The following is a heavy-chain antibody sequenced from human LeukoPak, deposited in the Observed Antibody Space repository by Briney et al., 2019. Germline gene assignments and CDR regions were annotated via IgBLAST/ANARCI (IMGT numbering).Heavy chain of an antibody. CDR2: IYYSGST. CDR1: GGSISSSSYY. CDR3: ARGRRIFYYDSSGYSDY. D-gene: IGHD3-22*01. J-gene: IGHJ4*02. Sequence: SETLSLTCTVSGGSISSSSYYWGWIRQPPGKGLEWIGSIYYSGSTNYNPSLKSRVTISVDTSKNQFSLKLSSVTAADTAVYYCARGRRIFYYDSSGYSDYWGQGTLVTVSS. V-gene: IGHV4-39*07.